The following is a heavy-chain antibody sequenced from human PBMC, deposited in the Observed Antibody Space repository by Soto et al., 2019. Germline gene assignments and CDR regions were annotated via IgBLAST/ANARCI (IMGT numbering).Heavy chain of an antibody. Sequence: GGSLRLSCAASGFTFSSYGMHRVRQAPGKGLEWVAVISYDGSNKYYADSVKGRFTISRDNSKNTLYLQMNSLRAEDTAVYYCAKEYRDSSGKPRRFYFDYWGQGTLVTASS. J-gene: IGHJ4*02. CDR1: GFTFSSYG. D-gene: IGHD3-22*01. CDR2: ISYDGSNK. V-gene: IGHV3-30*18. CDR3: AKEYRDSSGKPRRFYFDY.